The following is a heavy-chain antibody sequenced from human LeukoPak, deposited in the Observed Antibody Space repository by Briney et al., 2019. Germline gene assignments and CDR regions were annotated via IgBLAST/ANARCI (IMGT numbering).Heavy chain of an antibody. CDR1: GYTFTDYD. Sequence: ASVKVSCKASGYTFTDYDMHWVRQAPGQGLEWMGWINPNSGGTNYAQKFEGRVTMTRDTSISTAYMELSRLSSDDTAVYYCARGPRYWNYLWGQGTLDTVAS. CDR2: INPNSGGT. J-gene: IGHJ4*02. D-gene: IGHD1-7*01. V-gene: IGHV1-2*02. CDR3: ARGPRYWNYL.